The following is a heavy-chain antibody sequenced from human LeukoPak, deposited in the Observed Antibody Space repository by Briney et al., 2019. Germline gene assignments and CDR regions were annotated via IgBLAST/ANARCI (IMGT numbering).Heavy chain of an antibody. Sequence: GGSLRLSCAASGFTFNNYAMNWVRQAPGKGLEWVSVISGSGGTTYYADSVKGRFTISRDNSKNTLYLQMNSLRAEDTAVYYCARHNTHPKYYYDSSGYEDGMDVWGQGTTVTVSS. J-gene: IGHJ6*02. CDR1: GFTFNNYA. CDR3: ARHNTHPKYYYDSSGYEDGMDV. V-gene: IGHV3-23*01. CDR2: ISGSGGTT. D-gene: IGHD3-22*01.